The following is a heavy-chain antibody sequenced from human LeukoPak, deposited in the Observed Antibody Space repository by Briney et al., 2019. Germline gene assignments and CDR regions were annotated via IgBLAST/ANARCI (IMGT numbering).Heavy chain of an antibody. CDR2: INHSGST. V-gene: IGHV4-34*01. CDR3: ARDPRGPYGGDY. D-gene: IGHD3-16*01. J-gene: IGHJ4*02. CDR1: GGSFSGYY. Sequence: SETLSLTCAVYGGSFSGYYWSWIRQPPGKGLEWIGEINHSGSTNYNPSHKSRVTISVDTSKNQFSLKLSSVTAADTAVYYCARDPRGPYGGDYWGQGTLVTVSS.